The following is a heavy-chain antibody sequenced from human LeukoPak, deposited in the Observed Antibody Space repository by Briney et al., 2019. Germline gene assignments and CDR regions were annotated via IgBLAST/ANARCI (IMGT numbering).Heavy chain of an antibody. D-gene: IGHD3-22*01. CDR1: GGSISSYY. V-gene: IGHV4-4*07. J-gene: IGHJ6*03. Sequence: PSETLSLTCTVSGGSISSYYWSWIRQPAGKGLEWIGRIYTSGSTNYNPSLRSRVTMSVDTSKNQFSLKLSSVTAADTAVYYCARDPPLYYYDSRDYMDVWGKGTTVTVSS. CDR3: ARDPPLYYYDSRDYMDV. CDR2: IYTSGST.